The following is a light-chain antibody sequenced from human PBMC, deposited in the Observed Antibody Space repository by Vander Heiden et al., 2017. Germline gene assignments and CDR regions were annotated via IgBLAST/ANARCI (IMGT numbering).Light chain of an antibody. V-gene: IGKV3-15*01. CDR1: QSVSSN. CDR3: QQYNNWPQT. CDR2: GAS. J-gene: IGKJ1*01. Sequence: EIVMTQSPATLSVSPGERATISCRASQSVSSNLAWYQQKPGHAPRLLIYGASTRATGIPARFSGSGSGTEFTLTISSLQSEDFAVYYCQQYNNWPQTFGQGTKVEIK.